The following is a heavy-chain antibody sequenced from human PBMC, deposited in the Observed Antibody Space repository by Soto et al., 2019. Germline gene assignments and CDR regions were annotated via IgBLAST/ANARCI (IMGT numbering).Heavy chain of an antibody. Sequence: EVQLLESGGGLVQPGGSLRLSCAASGITISNYPMSWVRQAPGKGLDWVSDISGSGDRTYYADSAKGRFTISKDISKNSLSLQLDSLRVEDTAVYFCVKDDGGYPSTAPHWGQGTLVTVSS. V-gene: IGHV3-23*01. D-gene: IGHD3-22*01. CDR3: VKDDGGYPSTAPH. CDR1: GITISNYP. J-gene: IGHJ4*02. CDR2: ISGSGDRT.